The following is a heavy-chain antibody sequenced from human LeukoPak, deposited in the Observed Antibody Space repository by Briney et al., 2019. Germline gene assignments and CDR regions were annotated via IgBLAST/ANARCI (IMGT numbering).Heavy chain of an antibody. D-gene: IGHD5-18*01. CDR3: ATAPVDTAMAD. J-gene: IGHJ4*02. Sequence: SVKVSCMASGGTFNIYVINWVRQAHGKGYEWMGGIIPIFVTANYAQKFHGRVTITTDKSTSTAYMELSSLRSEDTAVYYCATAPVDTAMADWGQGTLVTVSS. V-gene: IGHV1-69*05. CDR1: GGTFNIYV. CDR2: IIPIFVTA.